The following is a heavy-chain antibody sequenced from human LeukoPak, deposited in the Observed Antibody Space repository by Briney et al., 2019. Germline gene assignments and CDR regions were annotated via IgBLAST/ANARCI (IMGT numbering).Heavy chain of an antibody. Sequence: SVKVSCKASGGTFSSYAISWVQQAPGQGLEWMGGIIPIFGTANYAQKFQGRVTITADESTSTAYMELSSLRSEDTAVYYCARAYCSGGSCYSIAFDYWGQGTLVTVSS. CDR2: IIPIFGTA. CDR3: ARAYCSGGSCYSIAFDY. V-gene: IGHV1-69*13. CDR1: GGTFSSYA. J-gene: IGHJ4*02. D-gene: IGHD2-15*01.